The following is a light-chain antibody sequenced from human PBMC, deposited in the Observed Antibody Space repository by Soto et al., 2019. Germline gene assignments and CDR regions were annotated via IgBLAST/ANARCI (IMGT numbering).Light chain of an antibody. CDR2: GAS. CDR3: QHYGSLVLT. Sequence: EIVLTQSPGTLSLSPGERATLSCRASQSVSSSYLAWYQQKPGQAPRLLIYGASSRATGIPDSFSGSGSGTDFTLTISSLEPEDVAVYYCQHYGSLVLTFGGGTKVEIK. CDR1: QSVSSSY. V-gene: IGKV3-20*01. J-gene: IGKJ4*01.